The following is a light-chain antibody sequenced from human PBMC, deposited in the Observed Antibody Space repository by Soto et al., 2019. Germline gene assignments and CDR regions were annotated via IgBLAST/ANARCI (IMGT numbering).Light chain of an antibody. CDR2: DVS. J-gene: IGLJ1*01. CDR1: SSDVGGYDY. CDR3: CSYAGSYTYV. V-gene: IGLV2-11*01. Sequence: QSALTQPRSVSGSPGQSVTISCTGISSDVGGYDYVSWYQQHPGKAPKLMIFDVSKRPSGVPDRFSASKSGNTASLTISGLQAEDEADYYCCSYAGSYTYVFATGTKLTVL.